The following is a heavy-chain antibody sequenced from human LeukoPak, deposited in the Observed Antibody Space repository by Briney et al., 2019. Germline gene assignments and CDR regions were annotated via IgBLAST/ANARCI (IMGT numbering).Heavy chain of an antibody. CDR1: GFTFSSYW. J-gene: IGHJ4*02. CDR3: AKDQVRDSIAVAGIFS. D-gene: IGHD6-19*01. Sequence: GGSLRLSCAASGFTFSSYWMSWVRQAPGKGLEWVANIKQDGSEKYYVDSVKGRFTISRDNAKNSLYLQMNSLRAEDTAVYYCAKDQVRDSIAVAGIFSGGQGTLVTVSS. V-gene: IGHV3-7*03. CDR2: IKQDGSEK.